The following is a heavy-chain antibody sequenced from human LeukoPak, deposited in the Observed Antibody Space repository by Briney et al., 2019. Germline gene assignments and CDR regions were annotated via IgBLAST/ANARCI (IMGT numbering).Heavy chain of an antibody. CDR1: GGSFSGYY. CDR2: INHSGST. CDR3: ASGGGLVVTGSYYYYGMDV. V-gene: IGHV4-34*01. D-gene: IGHD2-2*01. Sequence: SEPLSLTCAVCGGSFSGYYWSWIRQPPGKGLEWIGEINHSGSTNYNPSLKSRVTISVDTSKNQFSLKLSSVTAADTAVYYCASGGGLVVTGSYYYYGMDVWGQGTTVTVSS. J-gene: IGHJ6*02.